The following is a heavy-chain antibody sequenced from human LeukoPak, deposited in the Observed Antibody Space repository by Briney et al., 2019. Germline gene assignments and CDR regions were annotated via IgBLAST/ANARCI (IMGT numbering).Heavy chain of an antibody. CDR3: TTIYADAFDI. V-gene: IGHV3-15*01. Sequence: GGSLRLSCTASGFTFRDYWMSWVRQAPGKGLEWVGRIKGKTDGGTRDYAAPVKGRFTISGDDSKNTLYLQMNSLKTEDTAVYYCTTIYADAFDIWGQGTMVTVSS. CDR2: IKGKTDGGTR. D-gene: IGHD2-2*02. CDR1: GFTFRDYW. J-gene: IGHJ3*02.